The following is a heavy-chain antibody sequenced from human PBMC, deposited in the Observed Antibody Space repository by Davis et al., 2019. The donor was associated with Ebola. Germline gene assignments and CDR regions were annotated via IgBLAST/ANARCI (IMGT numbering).Heavy chain of an antibody. V-gene: IGHV3-64D*08. CDR2: ISSNGGST. Sequence: GESLKISCSASGFTFSSYAMHWVRQAPGKGLEYVSAISSNGGSTYYADSVKGRFTISRDNSKNTLYLQMSSLRAEDTAVYYCARGGTIFGPWGQGTLVTVSS. D-gene: IGHD3-3*01. CDR1: GFTFSSYA. J-gene: IGHJ5*02. CDR3: ARGGTIFGP.